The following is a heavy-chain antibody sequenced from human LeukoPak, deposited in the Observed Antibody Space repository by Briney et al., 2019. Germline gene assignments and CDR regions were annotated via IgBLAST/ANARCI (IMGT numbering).Heavy chain of an antibody. Sequence: SETLSLTCAVSGGSISSSNWWSWVRQPPGKGLEWIGEIYHSGSTNYNPSLKSRVTISVDKSKNQFSLKLSSVTAADKAVYYCARDCDTSSSSWYRYYFDYWGQGTLVTVSS. D-gene: IGHD6-13*01. CDR1: GGSISSSNW. CDR3: ARDCDTSSSSWYRYYFDY. V-gene: IGHV4-4*02. CDR2: IYHSGST. J-gene: IGHJ4*02.